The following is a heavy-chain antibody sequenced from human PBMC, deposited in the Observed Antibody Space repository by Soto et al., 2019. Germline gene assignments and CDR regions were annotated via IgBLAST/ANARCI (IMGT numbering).Heavy chain of an antibody. CDR3: ARDSSPFYDFWSGFYTYFDY. V-gene: IGHV3-23*01. J-gene: IGHJ4*02. CDR1: GVTFSSYA. Sequence: GGSLRLSCVASGVTFSSYAMSWVRQAPGKGLEWVSAVSKSGLDTNYADFVKGRFTISRDNSKNTLYLQMNSLRADDTAVYYCARDSSPFYDFWSGFYTYFDYWGQRALVTVSS. D-gene: IGHD3-3*01. CDR2: VSKSGLDT.